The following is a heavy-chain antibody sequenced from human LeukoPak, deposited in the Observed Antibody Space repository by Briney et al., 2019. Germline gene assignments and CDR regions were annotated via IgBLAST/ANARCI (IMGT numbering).Heavy chain of an antibody. CDR3: ARYAPYEYYYGSGSYYYFDY. D-gene: IGHD3-10*01. Sequence: GGSLRLSCAASGFTFSSYAMSWVRQAPGKGLEWVSAISGSGGSTYYADSVKGRFTISRDNSKNTLYLQMNSLRAEDTAVYYCARYAPYEYYYGSGSYYYFDYWGQGTLVTVSS. CDR2: ISGSGGST. V-gene: IGHV3-23*01. CDR1: GFTFSSYA. J-gene: IGHJ4*02.